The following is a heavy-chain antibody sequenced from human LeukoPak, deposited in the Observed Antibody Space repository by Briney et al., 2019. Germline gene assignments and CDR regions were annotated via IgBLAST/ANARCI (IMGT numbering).Heavy chain of an antibody. V-gene: IGHV3-23*01. CDR3: AKGPERWLPVDY. J-gene: IGHJ4*02. CDR2: ISGSGGST. CDR1: GFTFSSYA. Sequence: GSLRLSCAASGFTFSSYAMSWVRQAPGKGLEWVSAISGSGGSTYCADSVKGRFTISRDNSKNTLYLQMNSLRAEDTAVYYCAKGPERWLPVDYWGQGTLVTVSS. D-gene: IGHD5-24*01.